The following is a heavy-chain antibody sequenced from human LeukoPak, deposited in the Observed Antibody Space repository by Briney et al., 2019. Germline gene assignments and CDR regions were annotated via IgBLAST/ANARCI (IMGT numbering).Heavy chain of an antibody. V-gene: IGHV1-2*02. CDR1: GYTFTGYY. CDR2: INPNSGGT. Sequence: ASVKVSCKASGYTFTGYYMHWVRQAPGQGLEWMGWINPNSGGTNYAQKFQGRVTMTRDTSISTAYMELSRLRSDDTAVYYCARDRYSNAYYYYYGMDVWGQGTTVTVSS. D-gene: IGHD4-11*01. J-gene: IGHJ6*02. CDR3: ARDRYSNAYYYYYGMDV.